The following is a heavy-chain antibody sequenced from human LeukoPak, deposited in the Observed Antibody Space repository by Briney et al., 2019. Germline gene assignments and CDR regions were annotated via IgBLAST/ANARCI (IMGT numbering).Heavy chain of an antibody. CDR1: GFTFNTHA. D-gene: IGHD3-3*01. V-gene: IGHV3-30*04. Sequence: QPGRSLRLSCAASGFTFNTHAMHWVRQAPGKGLEWVAVISYDGSNIYYTDSVKGRFTISRANSKNTLFLRMNSLRAEDTALYYCARDGGVWSGYYDYWGQGILVTVSS. CDR2: ISYDGSNI. CDR3: ARDGGVWSGYYDY. J-gene: IGHJ4*02.